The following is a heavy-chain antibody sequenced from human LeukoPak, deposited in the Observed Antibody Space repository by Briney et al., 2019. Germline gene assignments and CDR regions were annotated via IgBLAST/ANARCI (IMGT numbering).Heavy chain of an antibody. CDR2: ISGSGGST. CDR3: ASKWSGVAAAGTDY. V-gene: IGHV3-23*01. J-gene: IGHJ4*02. Sequence: GGSLRLSCAASGFTFSSYAMSWVRQAPGKGLEWVSAISGSGGSTYYADSVKGRFTISRDNSKNTLYLQMNSLRAEDGRYYCASKWSGVAAAGTDYWGQGTLVTVSS. D-gene: IGHD6-13*01. CDR1: GFTFSSYA.